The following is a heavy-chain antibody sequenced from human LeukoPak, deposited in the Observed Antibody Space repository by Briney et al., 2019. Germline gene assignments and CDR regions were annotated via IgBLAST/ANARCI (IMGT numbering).Heavy chain of an antibody. D-gene: IGHD3-9*01. Sequence: PGGSLRLSCAASGFTFSAYAMHWVRQAPGKGLEWVASILYDGSKKYYGDSVKGRFSIYRDNSNYTLYLQMNSLRAEDTAVFYCANFDASSQAFHIWGQGTLVTVSS. CDR1: GFTFSAYA. J-gene: IGHJ3*02. V-gene: IGHV3-30*18. CDR2: ILYDGSKK. CDR3: ANFDASSQAFHI.